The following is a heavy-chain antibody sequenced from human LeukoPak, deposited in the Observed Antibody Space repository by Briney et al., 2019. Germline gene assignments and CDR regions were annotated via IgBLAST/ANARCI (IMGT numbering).Heavy chain of an antibody. CDR3: AKYVSTGWFDP. J-gene: IGHJ5*02. D-gene: IGHD5/OR15-5a*01. CDR2: IYYSGST. V-gene: IGHV4-59*01. CDR1: GGSISSYY. Sequence: SETLSLTCTVSGGSISSYYWSWIRQPPGKGLEWIGYIYYSGSTNYNPSLKSRVTISVDTSKNQFSLKLSSVTAADTAVYYCAKYVSTGWFDPWGQGTLVTVSP.